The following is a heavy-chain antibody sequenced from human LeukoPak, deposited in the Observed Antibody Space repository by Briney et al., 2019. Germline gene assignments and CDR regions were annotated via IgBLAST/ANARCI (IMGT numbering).Heavy chain of an antibody. Sequence: GASVKVSCKASGYTFTSYDINWVRQATGQGLEWMGWMNPNSGNTGYAQKFQGRVTMTRNTSISTAYMELSSLGSEDTAVYYCARVGCSSTSCYGDYWGQGTLVTVSS. J-gene: IGHJ4*02. V-gene: IGHV1-8*01. CDR3: ARVGCSSTSCYGDY. CDR1: GYTFTSYD. CDR2: MNPNSGNT. D-gene: IGHD2-2*01.